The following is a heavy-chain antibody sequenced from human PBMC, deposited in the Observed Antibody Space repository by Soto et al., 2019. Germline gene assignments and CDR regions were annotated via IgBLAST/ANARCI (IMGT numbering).Heavy chain of an antibody. D-gene: IGHD1-26*01. V-gene: IGHV3-23*01. Sequence: EVQLLESGGGLVQPGGSLRLSCAASGFTCSRYAMTWVRQAPGKGLEWVSSFSGRGGSTYYADSVKGRFTISRDNSKNPLYLQMNSLSAEDTAVYYCAKAGGRIVGGTHYWGQGTLVTVSS. CDR3: AKAGGRIVGGTHY. CDR2: FSGRGGST. CDR1: GFTCSRYA. J-gene: IGHJ4*02.